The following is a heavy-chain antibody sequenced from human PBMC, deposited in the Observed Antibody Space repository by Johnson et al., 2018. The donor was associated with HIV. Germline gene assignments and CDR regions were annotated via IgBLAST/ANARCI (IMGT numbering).Heavy chain of an antibody. D-gene: IGHD3-10*01. CDR3: ARDTKSGSYLEGTGAFDI. Sequence: VQLVESGGGLVKPGGSLRLSCAASGFTFSDYYMSWIRPAPGKGLEWVSVISSGGSPYYADSVKGRFTLSSDNSKNPLYLQMGSLRAEDMAVYSCARDTKSGSYLEGTGAFDIWGQGTMVTVSS. CDR1: GFTFSDYY. CDR2: ISSGGSP. V-gene: IGHV3-66*01. J-gene: IGHJ3*02.